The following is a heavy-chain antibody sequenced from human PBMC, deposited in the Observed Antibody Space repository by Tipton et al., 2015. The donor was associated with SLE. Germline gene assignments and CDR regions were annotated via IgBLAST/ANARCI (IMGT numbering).Heavy chain of an antibody. CDR3: ARGWGPVGSCFDY. Sequence: TLSLTCTVSGGSISSYYWSWIRQPPGKGLEWIGYIYYSGTTNYNPSLKRRVTISVDTSKNQFSLKLTSVTAADTAVYYCARGWGPVGSCFDYWGQGTLVTVSS. D-gene: IGHD7-27*01. V-gene: IGHV4-59*01. CDR1: GGSISSYY. J-gene: IGHJ4*02. CDR2: IYYSGTT.